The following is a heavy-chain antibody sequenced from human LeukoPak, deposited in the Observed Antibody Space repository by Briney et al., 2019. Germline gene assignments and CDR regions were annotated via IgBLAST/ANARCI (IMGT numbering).Heavy chain of an antibody. CDR1: GGSLSNYY. Sequence: AETLSLTCTVSGGSLSNYYWSWIRQSPGKGLEWIGNIYYSGYTNYGPSLRPRVSISVDTSKNQFSLKVWYVTAADTAIYYCARGSNYYPIDSWGQGILVTVSS. V-gene: IGHV4-59*01. CDR2: IYYSGYT. D-gene: IGHD5-24*01. J-gene: IGHJ4*02. CDR3: ARGSNYYPIDS.